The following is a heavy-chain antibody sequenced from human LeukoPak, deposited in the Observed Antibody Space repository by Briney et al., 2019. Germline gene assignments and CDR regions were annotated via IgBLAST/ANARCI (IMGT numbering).Heavy chain of an antibody. J-gene: IGHJ4*02. Sequence: PGESLKISCKGSGYIFTNYWIAWVRQMPGKGLEWMGIIYPGDSDTTYSPSFQGQVTISADKSINTAYLQWSSLKASDTAMYYCARHSDAAMVVDYWGQGTLVTVSS. V-gene: IGHV5-51*01. D-gene: IGHD5-18*01. CDR2: IYPGDSDT. CDR1: GYIFTNYW. CDR3: ARHSDAAMVVDY.